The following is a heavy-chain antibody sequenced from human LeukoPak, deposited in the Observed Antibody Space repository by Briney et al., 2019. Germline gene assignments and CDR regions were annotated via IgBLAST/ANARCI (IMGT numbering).Heavy chain of an antibody. Sequence: SETLSLTCTLSGGSISSNNYYWGWIRPPPGKGLEWVGCIYYSGSTYNNPSLKSQVTISVDTTKNQFSLKLISATPAGTAVSFCASSPSGYWWNFDCWGQGTLVTVFS. J-gene: IGHJ4*02. D-gene: IGHD3-22*01. CDR2: IYYSGST. CDR1: GGSISSNNYY. CDR3: ASSPSGYWWNFDC. V-gene: IGHV4-39*01.